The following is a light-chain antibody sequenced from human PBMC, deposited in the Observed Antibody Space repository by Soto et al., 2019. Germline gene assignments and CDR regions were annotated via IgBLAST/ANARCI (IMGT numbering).Light chain of an antibody. V-gene: IGKV1-5*03. CDR2: KAS. J-gene: IGKJ2*01. CDR1: QSLNIW. CDR3: QQYKAYSYT. Sequence: DIEMTQSPSTLSASVGDRVTITCRATQSLNIWLAWYQQKPGKAPKLLISKASSLESGVPSRFSGSGSGTEFSLTISSLRPEDFATYYCQQYKAYSYTFGQGTKLEMK.